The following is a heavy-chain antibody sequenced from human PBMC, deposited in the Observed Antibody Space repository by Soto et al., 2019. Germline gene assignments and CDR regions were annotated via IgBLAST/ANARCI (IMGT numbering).Heavy chain of an antibody. CDR3: ARFYCSSISCYYDY. D-gene: IGHD2-2*01. V-gene: IGHV1-69*02. CDR1: GGTFSSYT. Sequence: SVKVSCKASGGTFSSYTISWVRQAPGQGLEWMGRIIPILVIANYAQKFQGRFTITADKSTSTAYMELSSLRSEDTAVYYCARFYCSSISCYYDYWGQGTLVTVSS. J-gene: IGHJ4*02. CDR2: IIPILVIA.